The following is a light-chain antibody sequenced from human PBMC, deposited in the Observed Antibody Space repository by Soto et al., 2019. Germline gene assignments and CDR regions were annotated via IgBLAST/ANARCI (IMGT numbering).Light chain of an antibody. V-gene: IGLV1-40*01. J-gene: IGLJ2*01. CDR2: GDT. Sequence: QSVLTQPPSVSGAPGQRITISCTGSRSNIGAGYEVHWYQQLPGTAPKLLIYGDTNRPSGVPDRFSGSKSGTSASLAITGLQAEDEADYYCSSYTSSSTPVVFGGGTQLTVL. CDR1: RSNIGAGYE. CDR3: SSYTSSSTPVV.